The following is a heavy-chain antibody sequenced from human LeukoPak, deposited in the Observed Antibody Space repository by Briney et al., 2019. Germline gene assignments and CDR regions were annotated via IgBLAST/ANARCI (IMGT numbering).Heavy chain of an antibody. CDR3: ARDTGGRGRLDAFDI. Sequence: SETLSLTCTVSGGSISSYYWSWIRQPPGKGLEWIGEIYPSGSTNYNPSLKSRVTISIDKSKNQFFLKLSSVTAADTAVYYCARDTGGRGRLDAFDIWGQGTMVTVSS. J-gene: IGHJ3*02. V-gene: IGHV4-59*12. CDR2: IYPSGST. D-gene: IGHD2-8*02. CDR1: GGSISSYY.